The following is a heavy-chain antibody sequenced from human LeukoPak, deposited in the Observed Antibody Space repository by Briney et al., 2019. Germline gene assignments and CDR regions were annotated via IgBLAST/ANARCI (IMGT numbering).Heavy chain of an antibody. Sequence: GGSLRLSCAASGFTFSSYAMHWFRQAPGKGLEWVAAISYDGSNKYYADSVKGRFTFSRDNSKNTLYLQMDSLRADDTAVYYCARDYVWGSYRSYFLGYWGQGTLVTVSS. CDR2: ISYDGSNK. V-gene: IGHV3-30*04. D-gene: IGHD3-16*02. CDR3: ARDYVWGSYRSYFLGY. CDR1: GFTFSSYA. J-gene: IGHJ4*02.